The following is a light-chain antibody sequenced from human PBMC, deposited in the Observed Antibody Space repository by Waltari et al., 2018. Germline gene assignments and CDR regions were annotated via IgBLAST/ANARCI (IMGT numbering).Light chain of an antibody. V-gene: IGLV8-61*01. CDR3: LLYLGSGIFV. CDR2: KAN. J-gene: IGLJ3*02. Sequence: QTVVTQEPSLSVSPGGTVTLTCALSXXXXXXXXXPSWYQQTPGQSPRTLVYKANGRSCGVPDRFSGSILGNKAALPITGAQAEDESDYYCLLYLGSGIFVFGGGTKLTVL. CDR1: XXXXXXXXX.